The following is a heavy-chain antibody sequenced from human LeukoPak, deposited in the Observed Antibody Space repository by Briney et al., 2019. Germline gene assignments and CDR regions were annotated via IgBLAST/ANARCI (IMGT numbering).Heavy chain of an antibody. D-gene: IGHD6-19*01. Sequence: GGSLRLSCAASGFTFSDYYMSWIRQAPGKGLEWVSYISTSSSYTNYADSVKGRFTISRDNAKNSLYLQMNSLRAEDTAVYYCAKDQVSGWYGLDYWGQGTLVTVSS. CDR2: ISTSSSYT. CDR1: GFTFSDYY. J-gene: IGHJ4*02. CDR3: AKDQVSGWYGLDY. V-gene: IGHV3-11*06.